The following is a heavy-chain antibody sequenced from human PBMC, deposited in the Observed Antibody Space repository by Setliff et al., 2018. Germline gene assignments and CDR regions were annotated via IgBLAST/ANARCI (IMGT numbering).Heavy chain of an antibody. CDR3: ASYERYCYGGSCYYFDY. CDR2: IHPSGGST. CDR1: AFTKYY. V-gene: IGHV1-46*01. J-gene: IGHJ4*02. D-gene: IGHD2-15*01. Sequence: AASVKVSCKASAFTKYYVHWVRQAPGQGLEWMGIIHPSGGSTTYAQKFQGRVTMTRDTSTGTVNMELSSLRSEDTAVYYCASYERYCYGGSCYYFDYWGQGTLVTVSS.